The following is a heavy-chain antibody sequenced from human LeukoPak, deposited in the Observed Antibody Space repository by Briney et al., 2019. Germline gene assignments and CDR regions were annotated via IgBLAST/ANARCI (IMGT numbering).Heavy chain of an antibody. CDR2: ISSSGSTI. J-gene: IGHJ3*02. D-gene: IGHD3-3*01. Sequence: GGSLRLSCAASGFTFSSYEMNWVRQAPGKGLEWVSYISSSGSTIYYADSVKGRFTISRDNAKNSLYLQMNSLRAEDTAAYYCARSGWLLFFGAFDIWGQGTMVTVSS. V-gene: IGHV3-48*03. CDR3: ARSGWLLFFGAFDI. CDR1: GFTFSSYE.